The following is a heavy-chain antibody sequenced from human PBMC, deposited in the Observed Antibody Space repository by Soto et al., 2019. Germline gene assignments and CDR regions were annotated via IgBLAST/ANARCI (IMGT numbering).Heavy chain of an antibody. CDR3: AGNFDWSGGYYTNY. CDR1: GYTFSSIG. D-gene: IGHD3-10*01. V-gene: IGHV1-18*01. CDR2: ISPHKDNT. J-gene: IGHJ4*02. Sequence: ASVKVSCKTSGYTFSSIGISWVRQAPGQGLEWMGWISPHKDNTYYAQRLQGRVTMTTDTSTSTAYMELRSLRSDDTAVYFCAGNFDWSGGYYTNYWGQGTLVTVSS.